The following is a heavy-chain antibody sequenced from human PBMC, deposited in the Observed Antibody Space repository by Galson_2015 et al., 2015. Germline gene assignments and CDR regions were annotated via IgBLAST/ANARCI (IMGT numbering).Heavy chain of an antibody. V-gene: IGHV3-23*01. D-gene: IGHD3-10*01. CDR3: AKDGEGDAVDI. Sequence: SLRLSCAASGFTFSNYAMSWVRQAPGKGLEWVSVIRGSGGSTYYADSVKGRFTIFRDNSKNTLYLQMNSLRAEDTAVYYCAKDGEGDAVDIWGHATMITVAS. CDR1: GFTFSNYA. J-gene: IGHJ3*02. CDR2: IRGSGGST.